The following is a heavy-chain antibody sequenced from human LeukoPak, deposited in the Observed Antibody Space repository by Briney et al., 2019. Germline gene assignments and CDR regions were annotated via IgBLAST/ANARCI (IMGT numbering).Heavy chain of an antibody. Sequence: HTGGSLRLSCAASGFTFSSYWMSWVRQAPGKGLEWVANIKQDGSEKYYVDSVKGRFTISRDNAKNSLYLQMNSLRAEDTAVYYCARDPQYTTVVTGSSFDYWGQGTLVTVSS. D-gene: IGHD4-23*01. CDR2: IKQDGSEK. J-gene: IGHJ4*02. CDR1: GFTFSSYW. CDR3: ARDPQYTTVVTGSSFDY. V-gene: IGHV3-7*01.